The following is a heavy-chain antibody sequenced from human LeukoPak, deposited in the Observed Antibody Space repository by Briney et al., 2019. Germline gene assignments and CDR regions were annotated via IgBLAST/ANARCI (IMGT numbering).Heavy chain of an antibody. V-gene: IGHV1-18*01. D-gene: IGHD2-15*01. CDR2: ISAYNGNT. J-gene: IGHJ4*02. CDR3: ARDKGMVGYCSGGSCYWPFDY. CDR1: VYTFISYG. Sequence: ASVKVSCKTSVYTFISYGISWVRQAPGQGLEWMGWISAYNGNTNYAQKFQGRVSMNTDTSTSTAYMELRSLRADDTAVYHCARDKGMVGYCSGGSCYWPFDYWGQGTLVIVSS.